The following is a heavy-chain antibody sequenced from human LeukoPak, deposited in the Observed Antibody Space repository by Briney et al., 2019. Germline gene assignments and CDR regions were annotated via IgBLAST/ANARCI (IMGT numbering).Heavy chain of an antibody. V-gene: IGHV4-4*07. CDR2: IYASGIT. CDR3: ARGQGRAVAGYYFDY. Sequence: SETLSLTCTVSGGSISSYFWSWIRQPAGKGLEWIGRIYASGITNYNPSLKSRVTISVDTSKNQFPLKLSSVTAADTAVYYCARGQGRAVAGYYFDYWGQGTLVTVSS. CDR1: GGSISSYF. J-gene: IGHJ4*02. D-gene: IGHD6-19*01.